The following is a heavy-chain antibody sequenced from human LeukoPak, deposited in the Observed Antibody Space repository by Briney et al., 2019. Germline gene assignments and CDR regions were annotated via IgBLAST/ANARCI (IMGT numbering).Heavy chain of an antibody. Sequence: ASVKVSCKASGYTFTGYYMHWVRQAPGQGLEWMGWINPDSGATNYAQRFQGRVTMTTDTSTSTAYMELRSLRSDDTAVYYCARQGYYDSSGYGPPNYYGMDVWGQGTTVTVSS. CDR1: GYTFTGYY. V-gene: IGHV1-2*02. J-gene: IGHJ6*02. CDR3: ARQGYYDSSGYGPPNYYGMDV. D-gene: IGHD3-22*01. CDR2: INPDSGAT.